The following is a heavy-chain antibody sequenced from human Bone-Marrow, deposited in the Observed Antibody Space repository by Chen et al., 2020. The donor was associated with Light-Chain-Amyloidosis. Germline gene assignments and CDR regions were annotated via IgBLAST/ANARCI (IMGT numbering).Heavy chain of an antibody. J-gene: IGHJ4*02. Sequence: DVQLVDSGGGLVQPGRSLRLSCAASGFTFHDYAMHWVRQAPGKGLEWVSGISWNSGNIVYADSVKGRFTISRDNAKNSLYLQMNSLRAEDTAFYYCAKDKGVDHFDYWGQGTLVTVSS. CDR2: ISWNSGNI. CDR3: AKDKGVDHFDY. D-gene: IGHD2-15*01. V-gene: IGHV3-9*01. CDR1: GFTFHDYA.